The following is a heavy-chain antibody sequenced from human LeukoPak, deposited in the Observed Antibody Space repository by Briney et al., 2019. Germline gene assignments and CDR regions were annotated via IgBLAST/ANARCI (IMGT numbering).Heavy chain of an antibody. J-gene: IGHJ5*01. D-gene: IGHD4-17*01. CDR2: ISSSNNYI. Sequence: GGSLRLSCAASGFTFSSYSMTWVRQVPGKGLEWVSSISSSNNYIYYADSVEGRFTISRDNAKNSLYLQMNSLRAEDTAVYYCARENHDNDGDCDSWGQGTLVTVSS. V-gene: IGHV3-21*01. CDR3: ARENHDNDGDCDS. CDR1: GFTFSSYS.